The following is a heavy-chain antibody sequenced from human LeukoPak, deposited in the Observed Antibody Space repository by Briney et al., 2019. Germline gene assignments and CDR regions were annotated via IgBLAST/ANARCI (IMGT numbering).Heavy chain of an antibody. CDR3: AELGSTMIGGV. CDR2: IKQDGSEK. J-gene: IGHJ6*04. CDR1: GFTFSSYS. D-gene: IGHD3-10*02. V-gene: IGHV3-7*01. Sequence: GGSLRLSCAAIGFTFSSYSMNWVRQAPGKGLDWVANIKQDGSEKYYVDSVKGQFTISRDSAKNSQYLQLNSLRAEDTAVYYCAELGSTMIGGVWGKGNTVTISS.